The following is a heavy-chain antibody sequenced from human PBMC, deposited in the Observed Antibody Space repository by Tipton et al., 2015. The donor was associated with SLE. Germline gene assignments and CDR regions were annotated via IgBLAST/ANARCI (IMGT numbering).Heavy chain of an antibody. CDR3: ASPGYCSSTSCYTRGAFDI. Sequence: QSGPEVKKPGASVKVSCKASGYTFTSYGISWVRQAPGQGLEWMGWISAYNGNTNYAQKLQGRVTMTTDTSTGTAYMELRSLRSDDTAVYYCASPGYCSSTSCYTRGAFDIWGQGTMVTVSS. CDR1: GYTFTSYG. J-gene: IGHJ3*02. V-gene: IGHV1-18*01. CDR2: ISAYNGNT. D-gene: IGHD2-2*02.